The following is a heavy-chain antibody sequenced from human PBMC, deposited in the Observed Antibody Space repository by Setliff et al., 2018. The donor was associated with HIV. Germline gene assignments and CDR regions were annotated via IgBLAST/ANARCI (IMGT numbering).Heavy chain of an antibody. D-gene: IGHD5-12*01. CDR2: TTPLLGTT. CDR1: GDTFRSHA. V-gene: IGHV1-69*05. J-gene: IGHJ4*02. CDR3: AREKAHSGYDPIDY. Sequence: SVKVSCKASGDTFRSHAISWVRQAPGQGLEWMGGTTPLLGTTNYAQKFQGRVTITTDEPTNTVYMELSGLRSEDTAVYYCAREKAHSGYDPIDYWGQGTLVTVSS.